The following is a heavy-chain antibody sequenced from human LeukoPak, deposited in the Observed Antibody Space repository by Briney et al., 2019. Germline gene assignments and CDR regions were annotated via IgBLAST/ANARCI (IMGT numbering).Heavy chain of an antibody. V-gene: IGHV3-74*01. CDR3: ARDIAAAVDY. CDR1: GFTFSSYW. CDR2: INSAGIST. J-gene: IGHJ4*02. D-gene: IGHD6-13*01. Sequence: QPGGSLRLSCTASGFTFSSYWMHWVRQVPGKGLVWVSGINSAGISTNYADSVKGRFTISRDNAKNTLYLQMNSLRAEDTAIYYCARDIAAAVDYWGQGTLVTVSS.